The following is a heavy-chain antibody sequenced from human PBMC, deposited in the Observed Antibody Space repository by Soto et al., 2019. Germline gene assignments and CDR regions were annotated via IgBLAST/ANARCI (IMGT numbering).Heavy chain of an antibody. J-gene: IGHJ4*02. CDR2: ISSGGSTI. Sequence: QVELVESGGGLVKPGGSLRLSCAASGFTFSDYYMSWIRQAPGKGLEWVSYISSGGSTISYADSLKGRFTISRDNAKNSLYLQINSLRAEDTAVYYCARGSVRGVFDYWGQGTLVTVSS. CDR1: GFTFSDYY. V-gene: IGHV3-11*01. D-gene: IGHD3-10*01. CDR3: ARGSVRGVFDY.